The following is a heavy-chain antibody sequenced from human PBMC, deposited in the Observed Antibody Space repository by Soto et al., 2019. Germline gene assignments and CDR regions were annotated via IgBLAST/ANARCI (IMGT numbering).Heavy chain of an antibody. CDR1: GITFTYAW. CDR3: VHIGDLPPNEVFRT. D-gene: IGHD2-21*01. CDR2: VKSEAGGGTI. Sequence: EVHLVESGGGLVNPGGSLRLSCAASGITFTYAWMTWVRQAPGRGLDWVGRVKSEAGGGTIDYAVPVKGSFTSSRDDSIRMMYLQTYAANSEDTAVYFSVHIGDLPPNEVFRTRGQWTVVTVSS. V-gene: IGHV3-15*01. J-gene: IGHJ3*01.